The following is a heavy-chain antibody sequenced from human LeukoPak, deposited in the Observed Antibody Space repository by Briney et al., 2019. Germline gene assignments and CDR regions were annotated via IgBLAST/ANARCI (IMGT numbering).Heavy chain of an antibody. CDR1: GFTFSDAW. CDR3: TTDASPYCSNGKCYSGGSFDY. D-gene: IGHD2-8*01. CDR2: IKSKTAGGTT. Sequence: PGGSLRLSCAASGFTFSDAWMSWVRQAPGKGLEWVGRIKSKTAGGTTDYAAPVKGRFTISRDDSRNTLYLQMNSLQTEDTAVYYCTTDASPYCSNGKCYSGGSFDYWGQGTLVTVSS. J-gene: IGHJ4*02. V-gene: IGHV3-15*01.